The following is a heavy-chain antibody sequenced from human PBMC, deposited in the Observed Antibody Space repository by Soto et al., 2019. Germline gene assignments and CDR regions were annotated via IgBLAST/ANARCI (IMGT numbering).Heavy chain of an antibody. CDR3: TASRRTYYYGSASYGDAFDI. CDR1: GFTFSNAW. J-gene: IGHJ3*02. CDR2: IKSKTDGGTT. Sequence: PGGSLRLSCAASGFTFSNAWMSWVRQAPGKGLEWVGRIKSKTDGGTTDYAAPVKGRFTVSRDDSKNTLYLQMNSLKTEDTAVYYCTASRRTYYYGSASYGDAFDIWGQGTMVTVSS. D-gene: IGHD3-10*01. V-gene: IGHV3-15*01.